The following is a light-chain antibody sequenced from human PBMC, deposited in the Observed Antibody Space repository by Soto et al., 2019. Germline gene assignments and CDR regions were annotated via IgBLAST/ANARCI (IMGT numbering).Light chain of an antibody. CDR3: QQYNSFPLT. CDR2: KAS. Sequence: DIQMTQSPSTLSASVGDRVTITCRASQTISSWLAWYQQKPGKAPKLLIYKASSFHSGVPSRFSGRRSGTEFTLTISSLQPDDFATYYCQQYNSFPLTFGGGTKVEIK. J-gene: IGKJ4*01. CDR1: QTISSW. V-gene: IGKV1-5*03.